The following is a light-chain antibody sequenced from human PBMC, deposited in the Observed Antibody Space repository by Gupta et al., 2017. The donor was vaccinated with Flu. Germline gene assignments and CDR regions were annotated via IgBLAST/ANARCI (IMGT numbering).Light chain of an antibody. CDR2: DTS. J-gene: IGKJ2*01. V-gene: IGKV3-11*01. CDR3: QHRSDLPMYT. CDR1: QSVSTY. Sequence: EIVLTQSPATLSLSPGERAILSCRASQSVSTYLAWYQQKPGQAPRLLMYDTSKRVAGIPARFSGRGSGTDFTLTISTLDPEDFAVYYCQHRSDLPMYTFGQGTRLEIK.